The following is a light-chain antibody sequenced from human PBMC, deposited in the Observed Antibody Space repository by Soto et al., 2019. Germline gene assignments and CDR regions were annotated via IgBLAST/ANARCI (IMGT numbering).Light chain of an antibody. V-gene: IGKV2-28*01. Sequence: DIVMTQSPVSLPVTPGEPTSISCRSSQSLLHSNGYNYLDWYLQKPGQSPQLXIYLGSNRASGVPDRFSGSGSGTDFALKISRVEAEDVGVYYCMQGTHWPITFGQGTRLEIK. CDR3: MQGTHWPIT. J-gene: IGKJ5*01. CDR2: LGS. CDR1: QSLLHSNGYNY.